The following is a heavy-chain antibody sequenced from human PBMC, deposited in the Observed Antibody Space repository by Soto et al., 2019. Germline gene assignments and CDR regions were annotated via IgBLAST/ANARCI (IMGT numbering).Heavy chain of an antibody. Sequence: GGSLRLSCVGSGFTFSSYGMHWVRQAPGKGLECVAVISDTGSSHYYAASVEGRFTISRENSKNTLSLHMDRLRVEDTAVYHCAKDRGGDCLDNSCYFGADYWGQGTPVTVSS. CDR2: ISDTGSSH. CDR1: GFTFSSYG. CDR3: AKDRGGDCLDNSCYFGADY. D-gene: IGHD2-2*01. V-gene: IGHV3-30*18. J-gene: IGHJ4*02.